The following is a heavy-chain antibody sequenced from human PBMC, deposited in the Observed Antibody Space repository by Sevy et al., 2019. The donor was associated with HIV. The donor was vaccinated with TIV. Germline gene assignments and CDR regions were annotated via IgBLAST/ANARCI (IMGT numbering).Heavy chain of an antibody. CDR3: AREGCTKPHDY. V-gene: IGHV3-23*01. CDR1: GFTFSKNS. CDR2: FSFGCGKI. J-gene: IGHJ4*02. D-gene: IGHD2-8*01. Sequence: GGSLRLSCAASGFTFSKNSMSWIRQPPGKGLEWVSTFSFGCGKINYADSVKGRFTISRDDSRNTFYLQMNSLRAEDTAIYYCAREGCTKPHDYWGQGTVVTVSS.